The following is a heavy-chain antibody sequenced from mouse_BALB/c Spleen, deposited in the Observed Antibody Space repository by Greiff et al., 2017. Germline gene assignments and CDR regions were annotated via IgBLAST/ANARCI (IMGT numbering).Heavy chain of an antibody. J-gene: IGHJ1*01. V-gene: IGHV1-53*01. CDR2: INPSNGGT. D-gene: IGHD2-4*01. CDR3: ARGSTMITTEVFDV. Sequence: QVQLQQPGAELVKPGASVKLSCKASGYTFTSYYMYWVKQRPGQGLEWIGGINPSNGGTNFNEKFKSKATLTVDKSSSTAYMELRSLTSEDTAVYYCARGSTMITTEVFDVWGAGTTVTVSS. CDR1: GYTFTSYY.